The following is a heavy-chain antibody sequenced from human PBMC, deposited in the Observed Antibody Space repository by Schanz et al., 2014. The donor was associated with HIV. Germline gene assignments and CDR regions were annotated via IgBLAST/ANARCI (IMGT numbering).Heavy chain of an antibody. CDR2: ISGGSGST. J-gene: IGHJ6*02. Sequence: EVQLMDSGGGLVRPGGSLRLSCAASGLTFSNYAMSWVRQAPGKGLEWVSSISGGSGSTFYADSVKGRFTISRVNSKNTLYLQMNSLRAEDTAIYYCAKTSITLGMDVWGQGTTVTVSS. V-gene: IGHV3-23*01. D-gene: IGHD1-20*01. CDR3: AKTSITLGMDV. CDR1: GLTFSNYA.